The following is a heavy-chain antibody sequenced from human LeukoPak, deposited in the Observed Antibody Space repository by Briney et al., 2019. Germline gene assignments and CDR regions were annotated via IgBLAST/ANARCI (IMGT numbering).Heavy chain of an antibody. CDR1: GFTFSSYA. D-gene: IGHD3-3*01. J-gene: IGHJ4*02. Sequence: GGSLRLSCAASGFTFSSYAMSWVRQTPGKGLEWVSAISGSGGSTYYADSVKGRFTISRDNYKNTLYLQMNSLRAEDTAVYYCAKVDGITIFEVFDYWGQGTLVTVSS. CDR3: AKVDGITIFEVFDY. CDR2: ISGSGGST. V-gene: IGHV3-23*01.